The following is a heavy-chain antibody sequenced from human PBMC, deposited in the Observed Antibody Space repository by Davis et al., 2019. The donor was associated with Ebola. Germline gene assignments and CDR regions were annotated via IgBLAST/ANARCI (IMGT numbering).Heavy chain of an antibody. CDR3: ARDSLRYSAAYGGWLDP. J-gene: IGHJ5*02. D-gene: IGHD5-18*01. CDR2: ISWNSDSV. CDR1: GFTSDDYA. Sequence: SLKISCVGSGFTSDDYAMHWVRQVPGKGLEWVSSISWNSDSVGYVDSVKGRFTISKDNAKNTLYLQMNGLRADDTAMYYCARDSLRYSAAYGGWLDPWGQGTLVIVSS. V-gene: IGHV3-9*02.